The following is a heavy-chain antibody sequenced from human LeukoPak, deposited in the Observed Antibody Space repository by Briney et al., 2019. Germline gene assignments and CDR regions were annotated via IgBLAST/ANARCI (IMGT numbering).Heavy chain of an antibody. CDR3: ARERIGYCSRTSCYAGNWLDP. Sequence: PSETLSLTCAVSGDSISGDNYYWSWIRQPAGKGLEWIGRIYTTGSTNYNPSLKSRVSISVDTSKNQFSLKLNSVTAADTAVYYCARERIGYCSRTSCYAGNWLDPWGQGTLVTVSS. CDR2: IYTTGST. D-gene: IGHD2-2*01. J-gene: IGHJ5*02. CDR1: GDSISGDNYY. V-gene: IGHV4-61*02.